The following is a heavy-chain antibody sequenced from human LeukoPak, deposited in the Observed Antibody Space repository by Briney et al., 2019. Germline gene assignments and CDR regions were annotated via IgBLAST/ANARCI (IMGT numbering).Heavy chain of an antibody. CDR1: GFTFSSYS. CDR2: ISSSSSYI. CDR3: AKDYFGSGSIDY. J-gene: IGHJ4*02. V-gene: IGHV3-21*04. Sequence: GGSLRLSCAASGFTFSSYSMNWVRQAPGKGLEWVSSISSSSSYIYYADSVKGRFTISRDNAKNSLYLLMNSLRAEDTALYYCAKDYFGSGSIDYWGQGTLVTVSS. D-gene: IGHD3-10*01.